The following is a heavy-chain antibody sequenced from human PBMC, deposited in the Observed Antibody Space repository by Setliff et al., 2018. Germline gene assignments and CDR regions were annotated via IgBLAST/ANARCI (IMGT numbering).Heavy chain of an antibody. CDR1: GDTFSSSA. CDR2: IIPIFGTA. D-gene: IGHD3-22*01. Sequence: VKVSCKASGDTFSSSAISWVRQAPGQGLEWMGGIIPIFGTANYAQKFQGRVTITADESTSTAYMELSSLRSEDTAVCYCARDGDNYYDSSGYYLNHAFDIWGQGTMVTVSS. CDR3: ARDGDNYYDSSGYYLNHAFDI. J-gene: IGHJ3*02. V-gene: IGHV1-69*13.